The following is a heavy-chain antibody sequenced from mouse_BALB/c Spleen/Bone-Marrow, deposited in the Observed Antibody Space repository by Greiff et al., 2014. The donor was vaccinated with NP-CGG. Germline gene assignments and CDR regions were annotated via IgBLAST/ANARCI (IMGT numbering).Heavy chain of an antibody. D-gene: IGHD1-1*01. J-gene: IGHJ1*01. Sequence: EVMLVKSGAELVKPGASVKLSCTASGFNIKDTYMHWVKQRPEQGLEWIGRIDPANGNTKYDPKFQGKATITADTSSNTAYLQLSSLTTEDTAVYYCASYYYGRYIDVWGAGTTVTVSS. CDR3: ASYYYGRYIDV. CDR1: GFNIKDTY. V-gene: IGHV14-3*02. CDR2: IDPANGNT.